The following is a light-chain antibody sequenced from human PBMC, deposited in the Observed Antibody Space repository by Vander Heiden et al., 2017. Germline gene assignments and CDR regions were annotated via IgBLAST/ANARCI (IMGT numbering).Light chain of an antibody. CDR1: QSVNSY. CDR2: DAS. V-gene: IGKV3-11*01. Sequence: EIVLTQSPATLSLSPGETATLSCSASQSVNSYLVWYQQKPGQAPRLLIYDASNRATGIPARFSGSGSGTDFTLTISRLEPEDFAVYYCQQRSNWPGTFGPGTIVDIK. CDR3: QQRSNWPGT. J-gene: IGKJ3*01.